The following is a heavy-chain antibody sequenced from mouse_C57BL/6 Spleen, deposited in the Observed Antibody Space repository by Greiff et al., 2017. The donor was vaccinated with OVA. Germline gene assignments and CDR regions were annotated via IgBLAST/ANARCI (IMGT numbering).Heavy chain of an antibody. V-gene: IGHV1-72*01. CDR3: ARDLRFYEYDEGFAY. J-gene: IGHJ3*01. D-gene: IGHD2-4*01. CDR2: IDPNSGGT. Sequence: QVQLQQPGAELVKPGASVKLSCKASGYTFTSYWMHWVKQRPGRGLEWIGRIDPNSGGTKYNEKFKSKATLTVDKPSSTAYMQLSSLTSEGSAVYYCARDLRFYEYDEGFAYWGQGTLVTVSA. CDR1: GYTFTSYW.